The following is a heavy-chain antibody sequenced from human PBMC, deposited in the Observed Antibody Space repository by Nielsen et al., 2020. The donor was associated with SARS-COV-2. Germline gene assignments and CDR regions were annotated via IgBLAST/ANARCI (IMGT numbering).Heavy chain of an antibody. CDR3: TRHANLVAGGY. D-gene: IGHD5-12*01. CDR2: IRSKANSYAT. CDR1: GFTFSGSA. Sequence: GGSLRLSCAASGFTFSGSAMHWARQSSGKGLEWVSRIRSKANSYATAYAASVKGRFTISRDDSKNTAYLQMNSLKTEDTAVYYCTRHANLVAGGYWGQGTLVTVSS. J-gene: IGHJ4*02. V-gene: IGHV3-73*01.